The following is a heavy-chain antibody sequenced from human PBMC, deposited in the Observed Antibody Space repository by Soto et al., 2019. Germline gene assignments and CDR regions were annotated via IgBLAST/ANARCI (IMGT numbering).Heavy chain of an antibody. CDR2: IATYNSNK. V-gene: IGHV1-18*01. J-gene: IGHJ5*02. Sequence: ASVEVSCKTSGDTFTNFGLSWVRQAPGQGLEWMGWIATYNSNKNYAQKFQGRLTLTTDTSTSTGYMELKSLEYDDTAVYYCARVLRGVVNWFDPWGQGTLVTV. D-gene: IGHD3-10*01. CDR1: GDTFTNFG. CDR3: ARVLRGVVNWFDP.